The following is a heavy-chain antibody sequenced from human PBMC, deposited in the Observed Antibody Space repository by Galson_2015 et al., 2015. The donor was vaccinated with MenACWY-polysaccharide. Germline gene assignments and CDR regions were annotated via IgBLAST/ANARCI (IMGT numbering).Heavy chain of an antibody. D-gene: IGHD6-6*01. CDR1: GFNFRRHA. CDR2: ISYDGSNK. Sequence: SLRLSCAASGFNFRRHAMHWVRQTPGKGLEWVAVISYDGSNKYYADSVKGRFTISRDNSKNTLSVQMDSLRPEDTAVYYCARQLDYSSSSGLWYFDFWGQGTLVTVSS. V-gene: IGHV3-30-3*01. CDR3: ARQLDYSSSSGLWYFDF. J-gene: IGHJ4*02.